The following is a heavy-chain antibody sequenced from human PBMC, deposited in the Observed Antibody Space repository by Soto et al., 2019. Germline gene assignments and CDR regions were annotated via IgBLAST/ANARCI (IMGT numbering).Heavy chain of an antibody. CDR3: ARDEVGLITGPVDF. V-gene: IGHV3-21*01. J-gene: IGHJ4*02. CDR2: ISSGSSYI. Sequence: GGSLRLSCAASGFTFNSYTLIWVRQAPGKGLEWVSSISSGSSYIYYADSVRGRFTISRDNAKNSLSLQMDSLRGEDTAIYYCARDEVGLITGPVDFWGQGTLVTVSS. D-gene: IGHD1-20*01. CDR1: GFTFNSYT.